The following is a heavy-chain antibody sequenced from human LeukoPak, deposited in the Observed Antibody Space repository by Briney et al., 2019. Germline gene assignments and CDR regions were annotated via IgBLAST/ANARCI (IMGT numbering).Heavy chain of an antibody. D-gene: IGHD4-17*01. J-gene: IGHJ6*02. CDR2: IYYSGST. Sequence: SETLSLTCTVSGGSISSGGYYWSWIRQHPGKGLEWIGYIYYSGSTYYNPSLKSRVTISVDTSKNQFSLKLSSVTAADTAVYYRAREKENGDSGYYYYGMDVWGQGTTVTVSS. CDR1: GGSISSGGYY. CDR3: AREKENGDSGYYYYGMDV. V-gene: IGHV4-31*03.